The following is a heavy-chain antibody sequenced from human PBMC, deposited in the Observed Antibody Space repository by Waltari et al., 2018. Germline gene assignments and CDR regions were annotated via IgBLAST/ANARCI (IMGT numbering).Heavy chain of an antibody. V-gene: IGHV1-69*01. CDR1: GGTFSSYA. D-gene: IGHD1-20*01. CDR2: IIPIFGTA. J-gene: IGHJ3*02. Sequence: QVQLVQSGAEVKKPGSSVKVSCKASGGTFSSYAISWVLQAPGQGLEWMGVIIPIFGTANYAQKFQGRVTITADESTSTAYMELSSLRSEDTAVYYCARAFYPDITGNTGAFDIWGQGTMVTVSS. CDR3: ARAFYPDITGNTGAFDI.